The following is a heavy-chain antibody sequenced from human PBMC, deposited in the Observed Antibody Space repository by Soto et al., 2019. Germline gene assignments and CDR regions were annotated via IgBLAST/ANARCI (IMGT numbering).Heavy chain of an antibody. J-gene: IGHJ5*02. Sequence: SETLSLTCAVSGGSISSSNWWRWVRQPQGKELEWIGEIYHRGSTNYNPSLKSRVTKSVDKSKNQCSLKLSSVTAADTAGYYCAGIRPRIAAAGSGGNWFDPWGQGNLVTFSS. CDR3: AGIRPRIAAAGSGGNWFDP. D-gene: IGHD6-13*01. V-gene: IGHV4-4*02. CDR1: GGSISSSNW. CDR2: IYHRGST.